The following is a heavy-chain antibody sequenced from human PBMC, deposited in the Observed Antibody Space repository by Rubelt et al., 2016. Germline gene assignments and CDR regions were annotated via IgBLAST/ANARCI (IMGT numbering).Heavy chain of an antibody. D-gene: IGHD5-18*01. J-gene: IGHJ4*02. CDR3: ARILDTAMTIDY. V-gene: IGHV2-70*01. Sequence: SLKTRLTISKDTSKNQVVLTMTNMDPVDTATYYCARILDTAMTIDYWGQGTLVTVSS.